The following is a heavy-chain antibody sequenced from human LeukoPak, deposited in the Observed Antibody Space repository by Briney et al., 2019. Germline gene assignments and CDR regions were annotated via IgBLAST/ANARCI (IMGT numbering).Heavy chain of an antibody. V-gene: IGHV3-30*18. D-gene: IGHD1-1*01. CDR1: GFNFTYYA. CDR2: ASYDGNDG. CDR3: AKLDWNDGSYYFDY. J-gene: IGHJ4*02. Sequence: GGSLRLSCIGSGFNFTYYAIYWVRQAPGKGLEWVAVASYDGNDGYYADSVKGRFSISRDNSQNTVTLQMNNLRVEDTAIYYCAKLDWNDGSYYFDYWGQGTLVTVSS.